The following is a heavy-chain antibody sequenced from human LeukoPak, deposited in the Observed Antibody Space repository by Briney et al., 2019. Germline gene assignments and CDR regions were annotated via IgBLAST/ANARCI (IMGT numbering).Heavy chain of an antibody. CDR3: AREHTTVTSLLDY. J-gene: IGHJ4*02. D-gene: IGHD4-17*01. V-gene: IGHV3-33*01. CDR1: GFTFSSYG. Sequence: GGSLRLSCAASGFTFSSYGMHWVRQAPGKGLEWVAVIWYDGSNKYYADSVKGRFAISRDSSKNTMYLQMNSLSAEDTAVYYCAREHTTVTSLLDYWGQGTLVTVSS. CDR2: IWYDGSNK.